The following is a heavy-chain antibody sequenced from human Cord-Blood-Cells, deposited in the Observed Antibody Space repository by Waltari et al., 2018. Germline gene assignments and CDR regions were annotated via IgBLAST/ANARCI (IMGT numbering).Heavy chain of an antibody. V-gene: IGHV5-51*01. CDR1: GYSFPTSW. D-gene: IGHD3-22*01. CDR3: ARHAPPTYYYDSSGYLFDP. Sequence: DVQLVQSGAEVKKPGESLQISCKGSGYSFPTSWIGWVRQMPAKRLEWMGIIYPGDSDTRYSPSFQGQVTISADKSISTAYLQWSSLKASDTAMYYCARHAPPTYYYDSSGYLFDPWGQGTLVTVSS. J-gene: IGHJ5*02. CDR2: IYPGDSDT.